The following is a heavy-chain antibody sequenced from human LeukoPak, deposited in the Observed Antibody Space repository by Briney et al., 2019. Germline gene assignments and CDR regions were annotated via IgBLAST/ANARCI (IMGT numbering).Heavy chain of an antibody. Sequence: ASVKVSCKASGYTFTSYGISWVRQAPGQGLEWMGWISAYNGNTNYAQKLQGRVTMTTDTSTSTAYMELRSLRSDDTAVYYCARDRGLWGSGGPGYYYYGMDVWGQGTTVTVSS. CDR2: ISAYNGNT. D-gene: IGHD2-15*01. V-gene: IGHV1-18*01. CDR3: ARDRGLWGSGGPGYYYYGMDV. CDR1: GYTFTSYG. J-gene: IGHJ6*02.